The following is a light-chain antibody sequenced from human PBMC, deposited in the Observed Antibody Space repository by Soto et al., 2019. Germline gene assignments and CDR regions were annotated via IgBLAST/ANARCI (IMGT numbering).Light chain of an antibody. Sequence: QSVLTQPASVSGSPGQSITISCTGTSSEVGGYNYVSWYQQHPGKAPKLMIYDVSNRPSRVSNRFSGSKSGNTASLTISGFQAEDEADYYCSSYTSSSTVVFGGATKLTVL. J-gene: IGLJ2*01. CDR3: SSYTSSSTVV. CDR2: DVS. V-gene: IGLV2-14*01. CDR1: SSEVGGYNY.